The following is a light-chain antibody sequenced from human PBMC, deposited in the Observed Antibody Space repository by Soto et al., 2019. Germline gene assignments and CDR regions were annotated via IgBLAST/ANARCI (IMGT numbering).Light chain of an antibody. CDR2: KAT. V-gene: IGKV1-5*03. CDR1: QTISSR. Sequence: DIQMTQSPSSLSASVGDRVTITCRASQTISSRLAWYQQKPGQAPKLLIYKATYLQTGVASRFSGSGSGTEFSLTISSLQPDDFAVYYCQQYNDFQYIFGQGTRLVI. CDR3: QQYNDFQYI. J-gene: IGKJ2*01.